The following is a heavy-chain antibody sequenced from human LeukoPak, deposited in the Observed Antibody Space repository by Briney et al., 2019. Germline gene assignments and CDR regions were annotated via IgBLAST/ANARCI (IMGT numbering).Heavy chain of an antibody. CDR3: ARGLRTAAFDY. Sequence: PSETLSLTCAVYDGSFSGYYWSWIRQPPGKGLEWIGEINHSGSTNYNPSLKSRVTISVDTSKNQFSLKLSSVTAADTAVYYCARGLRTAAFDYWGQGTLVTVSS. CDR2: INHSGST. CDR1: DGSFSGYY. V-gene: IGHV4-34*01. J-gene: IGHJ4*02. D-gene: IGHD1-1*01.